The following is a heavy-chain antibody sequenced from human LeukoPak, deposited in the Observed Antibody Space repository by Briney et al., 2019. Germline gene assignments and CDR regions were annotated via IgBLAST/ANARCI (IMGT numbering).Heavy chain of an antibody. CDR2: INPSGGST. J-gene: IGHJ5*02. V-gene: IGHV1-46*01. D-gene: IGHD3-3*01. CDR3: ARDYDFWSGNNWFDP. Sequence: ASVKVSCKASGYTFTSYYMHWVRQAPGQGLEWMGIINPSGGSTSYAQKFQGRVTMTRDTSTSTVYMELSSLRTDDTSVYYCARDYDFWSGNNWFDPWGQGTLVTVSS. CDR1: GYTFTSYY.